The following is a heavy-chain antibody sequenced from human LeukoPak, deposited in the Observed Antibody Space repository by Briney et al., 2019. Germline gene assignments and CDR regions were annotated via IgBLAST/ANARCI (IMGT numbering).Heavy chain of an antibody. CDR3: ALIAAAGNYYFDY. D-gene: IGHD6-13*01. CDR1: GFTFSSYG. CDR2: ISYDGSNK. Sequence: GRSLRLSCAASGFTFSSYGMPWVRQAPGKGLEWVAVISYDGSNKYYADSVKGRFTISRDNSKNTLYLQMNSLRAEDTAVYYCALIAAAGNYYFDYWGQGTLVTVSS. J-gene: IGHJ4*02. V-gene: IGHV3-30*03.